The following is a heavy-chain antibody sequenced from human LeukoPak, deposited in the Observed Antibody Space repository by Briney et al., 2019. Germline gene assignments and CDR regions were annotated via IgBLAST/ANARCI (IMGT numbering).Heavy chain of an antibody. D-gene: IGHD1-26*01. J-gene: IGHJ3*02. CDR2: FDPEDGET. CDR3: ATLTRMEIMGAFDI. V-gene: IGHV1-24*01. CDR1: GYTLTELS. Sequence: ASVKVSCKVSGYTLTELSMHWVRQAPGKGLEWMGGFDPEDGETIYAQKFQGRVTMTEDTSTDTAYMELSSLRSEDTAVYYCATLTRMEIMGAFDIWGQGTMVTVPS.